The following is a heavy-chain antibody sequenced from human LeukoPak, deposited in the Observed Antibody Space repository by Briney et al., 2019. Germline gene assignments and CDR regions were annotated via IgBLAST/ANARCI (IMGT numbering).Heavy chain of an antibody. J-gene: IGHJ4*02. V-gene: IGHV4-34*01. CDR1: GGSFSGYY. Sequence: PSETLSLTCAVYGGSFSGYYWSWIRQPPGKGLEWIGEINHSGSTNYNPSLKSRVTISVDTSKNQFSLKLSSVTAADTAVYYCARSAWYSSSWYGTPDYWGQGTLVTVSS. CDR3: ARSAWYSSSWYGTPDY. CDR2: INHSGST. D-gene: IGHD6-13*01.